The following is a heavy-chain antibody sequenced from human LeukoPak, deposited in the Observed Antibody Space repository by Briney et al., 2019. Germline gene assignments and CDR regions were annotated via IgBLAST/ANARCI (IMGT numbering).Heavy chain of an antibody. CDR2: ISSSSSYI. CDR3: ARDKWLTTTHYFDY. D-gene: IGHD4-11*01. V-gene: IGHV3-21*01. Sequence: PGGSLRLSCAASGFTFSSYSMNWVRQAPGKGLEWVSSISSSSSYIYCADSVKGRFTVSRDNAKNSVYLQMNSLRAEDTAVYYCARDKWLTTTHYFDYWGQGTLVTVSS. J-gene: IGHJ4*02. CDR1: GFTFSSYS.